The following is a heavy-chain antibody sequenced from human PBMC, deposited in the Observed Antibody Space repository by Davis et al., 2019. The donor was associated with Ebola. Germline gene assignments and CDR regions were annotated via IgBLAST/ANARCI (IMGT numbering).Heavy chain of an antibody. J-gene: IGHJ4*02. V-gene: IGHV3-30*18. Sequence: GESLKISCAASGFTFSSYDMHWVRQAPGKGLGWVAVISYDGSNKYYADSVKGRFTISRDNSKNTLYLQMNSLRAEDTAVYYCAKGQWLLVPSLLPPFDYWGQGTLVTVSS. CDR3: AKGQWLLVPSLLPPFDY. CDR1: GFTFSSYD. D-gene: IGHD6-19*01. CDR2: ISYDGSNK.